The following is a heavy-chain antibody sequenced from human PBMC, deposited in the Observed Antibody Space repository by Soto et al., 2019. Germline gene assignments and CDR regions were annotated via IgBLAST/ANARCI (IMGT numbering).Heavy chain of an antibody. CDR3: AGRKIGPSNGHSSSWTPRAGNWFDP. CDR2: IYHSGST. D-gene: IGHD6-13*01. V-gene: IGHV4-4*02. J-gene: IGHJ5*02. Sequence: SETLSLTCAVSSGSISSSNWWSWVRQPPGKGLEWIGEIYHSGSTNYNPSLKSRVTISVDKSKNQFSLKLSSVTAADTAVYYCAGRKIGPSNGHSSSWTPRAGNWFDPWGQGTLVTVSS. CDR1: SGSISSSNW.